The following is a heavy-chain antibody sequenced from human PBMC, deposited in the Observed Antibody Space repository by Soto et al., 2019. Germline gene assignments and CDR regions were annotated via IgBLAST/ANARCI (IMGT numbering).Heavy chain of an antibody. Sequence: QLQVQESGPGQVKPSQPLSLTCTVSGGSITSHHYYWGWILQPPGKGLEWIGSIYHGGNTYYNPSLRSRLTIFVDTAKNLISLKMNSVTAADSAIYYCGSGPSTTWIDNWGLGTQVSVSS. CDR3: GSGPSTTWIDN. CDR2: IYHGGNT. V-gene: IGHV4-39*01. J-gene: IGHJ4*02. CDR1: GGSITSHHYY. D-gene: IGHD2-2*01.